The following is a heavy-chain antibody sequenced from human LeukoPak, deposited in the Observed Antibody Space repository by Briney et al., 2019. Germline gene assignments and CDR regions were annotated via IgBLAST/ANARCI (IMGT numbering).Heavy chain of an antibody. D-gene: IGHD2-15*01. CDR3: ARARAAVGWFDP. CDR2: INPSGGST. CDR1: GYTFTSYY. V-gene: IGHV1-46*01. J-gene: IGHJ5*02. Sequence: GASVKVSCKASGYTFTSYYMHWVRQAPGRGLEWMGIINPSGGSTSYAQKFQGRVTMTRDTSTSTVYMELSSLRSEDTAVYYCARARAAVGWFDPWGQGTLVTVSS.